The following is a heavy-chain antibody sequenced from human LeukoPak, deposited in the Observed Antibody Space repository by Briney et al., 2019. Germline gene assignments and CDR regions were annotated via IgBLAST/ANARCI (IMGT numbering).Heavy chain of an antibody. J-gene: IGHJ4*02. Sequence: GRSLRLSCAASGFTFSSYAMHWVRQAPGKGLEWVAVISYDGSNKYYADSVKGRFTISRDNSKNTPYLQMNSLRAEDTAVYYCARVYTMIVVALDYWGQGTLATVSS. CDR3: ARVYTMIVVALDY. CDR1: GFTFSSYA. V-gene: IGHV3-30-3*01. CDR2: ISYDGSNK. D-gene: IGHD3-22*01.